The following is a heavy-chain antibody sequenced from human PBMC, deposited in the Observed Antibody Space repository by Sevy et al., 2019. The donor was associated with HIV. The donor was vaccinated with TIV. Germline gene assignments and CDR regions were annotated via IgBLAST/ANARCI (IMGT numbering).Heavy chain of an antibody. D-gene: IGHD6-13*01. CDR1: RFTFSNYW. J-gene: IGHJ4*02. CDR3: ARDEYGSLDY. Sequence: GGSLRLSCAASRFTFSNYWMAWVRQAPGKGLEWVANIMQGGDTKHYVDSVKGRFTISRDNAKNLVFLQMNTLTAEDMAVYYCARDEYGSLDYWGQGILVTVSS. CDR2: IMQGGDTK. V-gene: IGHV3-7*01.